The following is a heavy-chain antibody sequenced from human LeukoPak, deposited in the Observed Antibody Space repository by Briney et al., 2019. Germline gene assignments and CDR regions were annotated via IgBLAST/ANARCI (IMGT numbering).Heavy chain of an antibody. J-gene: IGHJ6*02. V-gene: IGHV5-51*01. D-gene: IGHD4-17*01. CDR2: IYPDDPDT. CDR1: GYSFTNYW. CDR3: ARTTTVDGMDV. Sequence: GESLKISCKGSGYSFTNYWIGWVRQMPGKGLECMGIIYPDDPDTRYSPSFQGQVTISADKSISTAYLQWSSLKASDTAMYYCARTTTVDGMDVWGQGTTVTVSS.